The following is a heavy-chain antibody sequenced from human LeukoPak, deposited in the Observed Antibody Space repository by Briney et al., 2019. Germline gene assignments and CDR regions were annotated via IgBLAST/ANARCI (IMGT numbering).Heavy chain of an antibody. V-gene: IGHV4-59*01. CDR2: IYYSGST. CDR1: GGSFSGYY. CDR3: ARYSYDRGGDY. D-gene: IGHD5-18*01. Sequence: SETLSLTCAVYGGSFSGYYWSWIRQPPGKGLEWIGYIYYSGSTNYNPSLKSRVTISVDTSKNQLSLKLSSVTAADTAVYYCARYSYDRGGDYWGQGTLVTVSS. J-gene: IGHJ4*02.